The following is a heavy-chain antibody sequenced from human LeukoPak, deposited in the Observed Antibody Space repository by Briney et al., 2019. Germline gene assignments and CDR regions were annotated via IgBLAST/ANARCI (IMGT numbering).Heavy chain of an antibody. CDR2: IYTSGST. D-gene: IGHD5-24*01. CDR3: ARGRRDGYNQYFDY. J-gene: IGHJ4*02. CDR1: GGSISSGSYY. V-gene: IGHV4-61*02. Sequence: SETLSLTCTVSGGSISSGSYYWSWIRQPAGKGLEWIGRIYTSGSTNYNPSLKSRVTISVDTSKNQFSLKLSSVTAADTAVYCCARGRRDGYNQYFDYWGQGTLVTVSS.